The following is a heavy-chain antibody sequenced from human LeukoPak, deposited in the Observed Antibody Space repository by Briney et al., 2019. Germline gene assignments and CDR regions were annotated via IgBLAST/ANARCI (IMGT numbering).Heavy chain of an antibody. CDR1: GGSIYSHH. J-gene: IGHJ5*02. Sequence: NPSETLSLTCTVSGGSIYSHHWSWIRQPPGKGQEWIGYIFYTGSTNYNPSLNSRVTISVDTLKNQVSLKLNSVTAADTAVYYCARGSNWFDPWGQGTLVTVSS. CDR2: IFYTGST. V-gene: IGHV4-59*11. CDR3: ARGSNWFDP.